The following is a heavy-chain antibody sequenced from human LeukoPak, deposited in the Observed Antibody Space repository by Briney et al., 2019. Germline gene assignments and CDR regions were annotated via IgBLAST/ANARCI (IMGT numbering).Heavy chain of an antibody. J-gene: IGHJ4*02. CDR3: ALDSSGYYYNY. D-gene: IGHD3-22*01. Sequence: PSETLSLTCAAYGGSFSGYYWSWIRQPPGKGLEWIGEINHSGSTNYNPSLKSRVTISVDTSKNQFSLKLSSVTAADTAVYYCALDSSGYYYNYWGQGTLVTVSS. V-gene: IGHV4-34*01. CDR1: GGSFSGYY. CDR2: INHSGST.